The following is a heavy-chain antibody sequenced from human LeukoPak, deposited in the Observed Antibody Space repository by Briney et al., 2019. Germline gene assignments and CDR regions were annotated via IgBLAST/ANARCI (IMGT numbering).Heavy chain of an antibody. Sequence: SQTLSLTCAISGDSVSSNSAAWNWIRQSPSRGLEWLGRTYYRSKWYNDYAVSVKSRITINPDTSKNQFSLKLSSVTAADTAVYYCARGRAGRGYSYVIYYYYYMDVWGKGTTVTVSS. V-gene: IGHV6-1*01. CDR3: ARGRAGRGYSYVIYYYYYMDV. CDR1: GDSVSSNSAA. CDR2: TYYRSKWYN. D-gene: IGHD5-18*01. J-gene: IGHJ6*03.